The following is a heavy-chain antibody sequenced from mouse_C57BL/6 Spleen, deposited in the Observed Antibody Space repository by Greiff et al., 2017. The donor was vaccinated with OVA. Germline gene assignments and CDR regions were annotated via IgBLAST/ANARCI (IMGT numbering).Heavy chain of an antibody. CDR3: ASYGNYSAWFAY. J-gene: IGHJ3*01. Sequence: VKLMESGAELVRPGTSVKVSCKASGYAFTNYLIEWVKQRPGQGLEWIGVINPGSGGTNYNEKFKGKATLTADKSSSTAYMQLSSLTSEDSAVYFCASYGNYSAWFAYWGQGTLVTVSA. D-gene: IGHD2-1*01. CDR1: GYAFTNYL. CDR2: INPGSGGT. V-gene: IGHV1-54*01.